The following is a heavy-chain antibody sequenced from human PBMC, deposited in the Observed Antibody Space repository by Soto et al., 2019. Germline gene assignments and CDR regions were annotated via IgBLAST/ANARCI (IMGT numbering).Heavy chain of an antibody. CDR3: ARHDCISSSCYYYYYYGRDV. Sequence: SVKVSCKASGGTFSSYAISWVRQAPGQGLEWMGGIIPIFDTANYAQKFQGRVTITADESTSTAYMELSSLRSEDTAVYYCARHDCISSSCYYYYYYGRDVRG. CDR2: IIPIFDTA. J-gene: IGHJ6*02. V-gene: IGHV1-69*13. D-gene: IGHD2-2*01. CDR1: GGTFSSYA.